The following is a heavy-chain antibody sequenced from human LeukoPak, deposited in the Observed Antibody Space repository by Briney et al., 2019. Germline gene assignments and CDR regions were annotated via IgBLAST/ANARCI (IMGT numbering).Heavy chain of an antibody. CDR2: IDPSDSYT. J-gene: IGHJ3*02. D-gene: IGHD3-10*01. CDR3: ASPLFGEFGAFDI. V-gene: IGHV5-10-1*01. CDR1: GYSFTSYW. Sequence: GESLRISCKGSGYSFTSYWISWVRQMPGKGLEWVGRIDPSDSYTNYNPSFQGHVTISADKSTSTAYLQWRSPKASDTAMYYCASPLFGEFGAFDIWGQGTMVTVSS.